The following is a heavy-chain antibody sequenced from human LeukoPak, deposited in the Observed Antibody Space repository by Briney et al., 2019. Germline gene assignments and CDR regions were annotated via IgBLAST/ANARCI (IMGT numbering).Heavy chain of an antibody. D-gene: IGHD4-11*01. CDR1: GGSISSYY. J-gene: IGHJ5*02. CDR2: IHYSGST. V-gene: IGHV4-59*08. CDR3: ARYDYSTSPLPNNWFDP. Sequence: SETLSLTCTVSGGSISSYYWSWIRQPPGKGLEWIGYIHYSGSTNYNPSLKSRVTISVDTSKNQFSLKLSSVTAADTAVYYCARYDYSTSPLPNNWFDPWGQGTLVTVSS.